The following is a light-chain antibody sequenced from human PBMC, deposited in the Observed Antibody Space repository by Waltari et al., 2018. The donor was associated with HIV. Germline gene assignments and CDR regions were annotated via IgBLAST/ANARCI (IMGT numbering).Light chain of an antibody. CDR2: QDS. Sequence: SYELTQPPSVSVSPGQTASITCPGDTWGATYACWYQQKPGQSPVLVIYQDSKRPSGIPERFSGSNSGNTATLTISGTQAMDEADYYCQAWDSSTVVFGGGTKLTVL. J-gene: IGLJ2*01. V-gene: IGLV3-1*01. CDR3: QAWDSSTVV. CDR1: TWGATY.